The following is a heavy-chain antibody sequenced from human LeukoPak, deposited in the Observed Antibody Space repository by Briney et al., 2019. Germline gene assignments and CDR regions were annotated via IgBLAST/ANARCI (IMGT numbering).Heavy chain of an antibody. CDR1: GYTFTVYY. J-gene: IGHJ6*03. V-gene: IGHV1-18*04. CDR3: ARGALSSSWYYYYYMDV. CDR2: INSNNGDT. Sequence: ASVKVSCKASGYTFTVYYMHWVRQAPGQGLEWMGWINSNNGDTNYAQKLQGRVTMTTDTSTSTAYMELRSLRSDDTAVYYCARGALSSSWYYYYYMDVWGKGTTVTISS. D-gene: IGHD6-13*01.